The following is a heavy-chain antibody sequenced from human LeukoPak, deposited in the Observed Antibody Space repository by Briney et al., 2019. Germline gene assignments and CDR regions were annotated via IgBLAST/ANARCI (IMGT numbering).Heavy chain of an antibody. V-gene: IGHV4-4*02. CDR2: IYHSGSS. Sequence: PSETLSLTCAVSGGSISGSSWWSWVRQPPGKGLEWIGKIYHSGSSNYNPSLKSRVTISVDKSKNQFSLKLSSVTAADTAVYYCAKESLNYFSVMDVWGQGTTVTVSS. CDR3: AKESLNYFSVMDV. J-gene: IGHJ6*02. CDR1: GGSISGSSW.